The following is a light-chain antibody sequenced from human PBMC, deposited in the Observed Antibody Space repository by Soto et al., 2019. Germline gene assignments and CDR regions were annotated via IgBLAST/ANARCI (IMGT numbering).Light chain of an antibody. CDR1: SSDVGGYNY. CDR3: FSFTTTSTHV. V-gene: IGLV2-8*01. CDR2: EVT. Sequence: QSVLTQPPSASGSPGQSVTISCTGTSSDVGGYNYVSWYQQHPGKAPKLMIYEVTKRPSGVPDRFSGSKSGNTASLTVSGLQAGDEADYFCFSFTTTSTHVFGTGTKVTVL. J-gene: IGLJ1*01.